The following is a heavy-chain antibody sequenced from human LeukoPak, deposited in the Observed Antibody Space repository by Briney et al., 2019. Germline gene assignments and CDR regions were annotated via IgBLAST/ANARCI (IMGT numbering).Heavy chain of an antibody. CDR3: ATDIPPAYNYDTSGYYPY. V-gene: IGHV3-15*01. Sequence: NTGGSLRLSCAASKFTFSKYWMSWVRQAPGKGLEWVGRIKSKADGGTTDYAAPVKGRFTISRDDSKNTLYLQMNSLKTEDTAMYYCATDIPPAYNYDTSGYYPYWGQGTLVTVSS. J-gene: IGHJ4*02. CDR1: KFTFSKYW. CDR2: IKSKADGGTT. D-gene: IGHD3-22*01.